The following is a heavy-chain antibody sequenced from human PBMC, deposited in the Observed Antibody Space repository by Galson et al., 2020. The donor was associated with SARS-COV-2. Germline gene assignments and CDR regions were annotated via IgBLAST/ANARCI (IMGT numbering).Heavy chain of an antibody. V-gene: IGHV1-18*04. CDR3: ARVFHDRGTIFGVVITPYYYYGMDV. J-gene: IGHJ6*02. Sequence: ASVKVSCKASGYTFTSYGISWVRQAPGHGLEWMGWISAYNGNTNYAQKLQGRVTMTTDTSMSTAYMELRSLRSDDTAVYYCARVFHDRGTIFGVVITPYYYYGMDVWGQGTTVTVSS. D-gene: IGHD3-3*01. CDR1: GYTFTSYG. CDR2: ISAYNGNT.